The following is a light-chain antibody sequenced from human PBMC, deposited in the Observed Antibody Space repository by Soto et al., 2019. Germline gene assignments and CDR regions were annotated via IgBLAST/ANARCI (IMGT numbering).Light chain of an antibody. V-gene: IGKV3-11*01. CDR3: QQRSNWPPRIT. J-gene: IGKJ5*01. CDR2: DAS. Sequence: EVVLTQSPATLSLSPGERATLSCRASQSVRTYVSWFQQKPGQAPRLLIYDASNRATGIPVRFSGSGSGTDFTLTISSLEPEDFAVYYCQQRSNWPPRITFGQGTRLEIK. CDR1: QSVRTY.